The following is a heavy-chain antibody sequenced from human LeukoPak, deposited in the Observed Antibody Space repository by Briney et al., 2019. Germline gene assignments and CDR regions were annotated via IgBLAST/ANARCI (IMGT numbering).Heavy chain of an antibody. D-gene: IGHD3-16*01. CDR2: IYYSGSA. Sequence: SETLSLTCTVSGGSISSYYWSWIRQPPGKGLEWIGYIYYSGSANYNPSLKSRVTISVDTSKNQFSLKLSSVTAADTAVYYCARNPDSWGGDAFDIWGQGTMVTVSS. CDR3: ARNPDSWGGDAFDI. V-gene: IGHV4-59*01. J-gene: IGHJ3*02. CDR1: GGSISSYY.